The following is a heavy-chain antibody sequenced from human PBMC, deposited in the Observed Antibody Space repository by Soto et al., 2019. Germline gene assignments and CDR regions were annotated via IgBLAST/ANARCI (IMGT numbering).Heavy chain of an antibody. CDR2: ISYDESKT. D-gene: IGHD1-1*01. V-gene: IGHV3-33*05. CDR1: GFIFSGYG. CDR3: ARDRGMGSYFCAMDV. Sequence: QLVESGGGVVQPGRSLRLSCSASGFIFSGYGMHWVRQAPGKGLEWVAVISYDESKTYYGDSVKGRFTISRDNSKNTVFLQASSLRDEDTGVYYCARDRGMGSYFCAMDVWGQGTTVTVSS. J-gene: IGHJ6*02.